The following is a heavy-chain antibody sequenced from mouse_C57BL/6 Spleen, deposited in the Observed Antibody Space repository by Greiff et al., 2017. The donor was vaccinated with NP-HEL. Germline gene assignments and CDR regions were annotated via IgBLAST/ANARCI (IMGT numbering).Heavy chain of an antibody. V-gene: IGHV5-6*01. CDR2: ISSGGSYT. CDR1: GFTFSSYG. D-gene: IGHD4-1*01. J-gene: IGHJ3*01. CDR3: ASLTGNAY. Sequence: EVKLQESGGDLVKPGGSLKLSCAASGFTFSSYGMSWVRQTPDKRLEWVATISSGGSYTYYPDSVKGRFTISRDNAKNTLYLQMSSLKSEDTAMYYCASLTGNAYWGQGTLVTVSA.